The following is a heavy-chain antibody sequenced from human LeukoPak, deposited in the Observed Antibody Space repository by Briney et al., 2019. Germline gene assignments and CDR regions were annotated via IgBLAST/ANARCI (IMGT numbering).Heavy chain of an antibody. J-gene: IGHJ4*02. CDR3: AREIGPIQLHLWGSAFDS. CDR1: GYTFTSYG. Sequence: ASVKVSCKASGYTFTSYGISWVRQAPGQGLEWMGWISAYNGNTNYAQKLQGRVTMTTDTSTSTAYMELRSPRSEDTAVYYCAREIGPIQLHLWGSAFDSWGQGTLVTVSS. CDR2: ISAYNGNT. V-gene: IGHV1-18*01. D-gene: IGHD5-18*01.